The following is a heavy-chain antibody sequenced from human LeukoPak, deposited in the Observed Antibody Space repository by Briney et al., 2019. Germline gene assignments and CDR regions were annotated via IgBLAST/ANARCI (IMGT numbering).Heavy chain of an antibody. Sequence: PGRSLRLSCAASEFTFSSYAMHWVRQAPGKGLEWVAVISYDGSNKYYADSVKGRFTISRDNSKNTLYLQMNSLRAEDTAVYYCARARYYYMDVWGKGTTVTVSS. V-gene: IGHV3-30*01. J-gene: IGHJ6*03. CDR3: ARARYYYMDV. CDR2: ISYDGSNK. CDR1: EFTFSSYA.